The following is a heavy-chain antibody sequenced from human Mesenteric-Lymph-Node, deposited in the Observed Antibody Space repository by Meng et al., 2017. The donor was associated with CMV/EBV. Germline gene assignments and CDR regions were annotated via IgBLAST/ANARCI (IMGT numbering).Heavy chain of an antibody. Sequence: GEFLKISCAASGFTFSRSNMNWVRQAPGKGLEWVSYISSSSSTIYYADSVKGRFTISRDNAKNSLYLQMNSLRAEDTAVYYCAREGRAGYWGQGTLVTVSS. V-gene: IGHV3-48*04. D-gene: IGHD3-10*01. CDR3: AREGRAGY. CDR2: ISSSSSTI. CDR1: GFTFSRSN. J-gene: IGHJ4*02.